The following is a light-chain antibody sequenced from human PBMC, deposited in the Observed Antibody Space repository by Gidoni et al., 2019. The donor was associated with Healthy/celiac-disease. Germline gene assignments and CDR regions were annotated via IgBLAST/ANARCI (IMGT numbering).Light chain of an antibody. J-gene: IGKJ4*01. CDR1: QSVLYSSNNKNY. V-gene: IGKV4-1*01. CDR3: QQYYSTPLT. Sequence: DIVLTQSPDSLAVSLGERATINCKSSQSVLYSSNNKNYLAWYQQKPGQPPKLLIYWASTRESGVSDRFSGSGSGTDFTLTISNLQAEDVAGDYCQQYYSTPLTFGGGTKVEIK. CDR2: WAS.